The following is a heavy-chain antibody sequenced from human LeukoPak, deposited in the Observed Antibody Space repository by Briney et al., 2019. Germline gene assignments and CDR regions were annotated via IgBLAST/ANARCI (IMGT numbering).Heavy chain of an antibody. CDR1: GDSVSGNTVA. J-gene: IGHJ4*02. V-gene: IGHV6-1*01. D-gene: IGHD3-16*01. Sequence: SQTLSLTCVISGDSVSGNTVAWNWIRQSPSRGLEWLGRTYYTSQWYNDYAVSAKSRITISPDTTKNQFSLQLNSVTPEDTAVYYCAREFESRFTYWGQGTLVTVSS. CDR3: AREFESRFTY. CDR2: TYYTSQWYN.